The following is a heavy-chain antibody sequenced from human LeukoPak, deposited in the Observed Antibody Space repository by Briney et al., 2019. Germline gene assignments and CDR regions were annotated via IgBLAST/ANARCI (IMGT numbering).Heavy chain of an antibody. CDR3: ARQPRDGSGSPYFDY. CDR2: IYYSGST. J-gene: IGHJ4*02. V-gene: IGHV4-39*01. CDR1: GGSISSSSYY. D-gene: IGHD3-10*01. Sequence: SETLSLTCTVSGGSISSSSYYWGWIRQPPGKGLEWIGSIYYSGSTYYNPSLKSRVTISVDTSKNQSSLKLSSVTAADTAVYYCARQPRDGSGSPYFDYWGQGTLVTVSS.